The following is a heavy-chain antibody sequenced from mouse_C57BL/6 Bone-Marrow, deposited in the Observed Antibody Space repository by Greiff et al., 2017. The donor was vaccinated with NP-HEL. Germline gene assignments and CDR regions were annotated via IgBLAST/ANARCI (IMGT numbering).Heavy chain of an antibody. Sequence: VQLQQPGAELVKPGASVKLSCKASGYTFTSYWMQWVNQRPGQGLEWIGEIDPSDSYTNYNQKFKGKATLTVDTSSSTAYMQLSSLTSEDSAVYYCARDGLSFAYWGQGTRVTVSA. J-gene: IGHJ3*01. D-gene: IGHD3-1*01. V-gene: IGHV1-50*01. CDR2: IDPSDSYT. CDR3: ARDGLSFAY. CDR1: GYTFTSYW.